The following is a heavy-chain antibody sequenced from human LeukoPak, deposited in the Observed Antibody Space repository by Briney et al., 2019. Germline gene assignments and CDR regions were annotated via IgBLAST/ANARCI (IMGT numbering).Heavy chain of an antibody. D-gene: IGHD3-22*01. CDR1: RYTFTSYV. J-gene: IGHJ4*02. V-gene: IGHV1-18*01. Sequence: GASVKVSCKASRYTFTSYVISCVRQAPGQGLEWMGWISAYNGNTNYAQKLQGRVTMTTDTSTSTAYMELRSLRSDDTGVYYCARPYYYDSSGYSYLVLDYWGQGTLVTVSS. CDR3: ARPYYYDSSGYSYLVLDY. CDR2: ISAYNGNT.